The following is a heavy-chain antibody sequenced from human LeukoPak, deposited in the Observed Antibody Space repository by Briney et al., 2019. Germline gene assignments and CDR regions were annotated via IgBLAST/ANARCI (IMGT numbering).Heavy chain of an antibody. CDR3: ARDRPNYYGSDGHYYRRDGDY. D-gene: IGHD3-22*01. V-gene: IGHV3-23*01. J-gene: IGHJ4*02. CDR2: ITSRGEST. CDR1: GFTFSIYA. Sequence: GGSLRLSCAASGFTFSIYAVSWVRQAPGKGLQWVSSITSRGESTWYVDSVKGRFTITRDNSENTLYLQMHSLRAEDTAVYYCARDRPNYYGSDGHYYRRDGDYWGRGTLVSVSS.